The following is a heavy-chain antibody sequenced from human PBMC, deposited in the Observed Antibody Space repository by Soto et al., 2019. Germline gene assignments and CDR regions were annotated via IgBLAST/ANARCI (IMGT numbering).Heavy chain of an antibody. CDR2: ISAYNGNT. CDR1: GYTFTSYG. D-gene: IGHD3-3*01. J-gene: IGHJ5*02. Sequence: ASVKVSCKASGYTFTSYGISWVRQAPGQGLEWMGWISAYNGNTNYAQKLQGRVTMTTDTSTSTAYMELRSLRSDDTAVYYCARDAPSYYHLWSGVDWFDPWGQGTLVTVSS. CDR3: ARDAPSYYHLWSGVDWFDP. V-gene: IGHV1-18*01.